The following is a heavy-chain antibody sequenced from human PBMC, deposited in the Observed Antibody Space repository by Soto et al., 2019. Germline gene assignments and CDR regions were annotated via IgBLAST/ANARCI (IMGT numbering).Heavy chain of an antibody. Sequence: GGSLRLSCAASGFTFSDYYMIWIRQAPGKGLEWVSYISSSGSTIYYADSVKGRFTISRDNAKNLLYLQMNSLRAEDTAVYYCARESFGSSGYYYAEQYDYWGQGTLVTVSS. CDR1: GFTFSDYY. CDR3: ARESFGSSGYYYAEQYDY. V-gene: IGHV3-11*01. CDR2: ISSSGSTI. D-gene: IGHD3-22*01. J-gene: IGHJ4*02.